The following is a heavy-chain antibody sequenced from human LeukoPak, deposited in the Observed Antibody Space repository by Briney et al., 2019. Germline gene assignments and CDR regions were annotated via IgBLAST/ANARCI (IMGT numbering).Heavy chain of an antibody. V-gene: IGHV1-69*04. CDR1: GGTFSSYA. CDR3: ASVTAIDFGWFDP. Sequence: ASVKVSCKASGGTFSSYAISWVRQAPGQGLEWMGRIIPILGIANYAQKFQGRVTITADKSTSTAYMELSSLRSEDTAVYYCASVTAIDFGWFDPWGQGTLVTVSS. D-gene: IGHD2-21*02. J-gene: IGHJ5*02. CDR2: IIPILGIA.